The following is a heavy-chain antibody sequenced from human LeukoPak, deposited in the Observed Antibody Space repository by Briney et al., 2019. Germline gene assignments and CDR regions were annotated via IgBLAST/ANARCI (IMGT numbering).Heavy chain of an antibody. D-gene: IGHD2-15*01. J-gene: IGHJ4*02. V-gene: IGHV5-51*01. CDR1: GYIFSSYW. Sequence: GESLKISCKGSGYIFSSYWIGWVLQMPGKSLEWMGIIYPGDSDTRYSPSFEGQVTISSDKSISTAYMQWSSLMSSDTAMYYCARLEAYCSGGSCSPISFDYWGQGTLVTVSS. CDR3: ARLEAYCSGGSCSPISFDY. CDR2: IYPGDSDT.